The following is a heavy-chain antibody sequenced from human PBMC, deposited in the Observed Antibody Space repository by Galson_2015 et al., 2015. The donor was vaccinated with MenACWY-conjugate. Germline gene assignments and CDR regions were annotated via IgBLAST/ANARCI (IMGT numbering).Heavy chain of an antibody. V-gene: IGHV3-11*05. J-gene: IGHJ4*02. CDR2: ISSSSTYT. D-gene: IGHD1-1*01. CDR1: GFTFSDYY. Sequence: SLRLSCAASGFTFSDYYMSWIRQAPGKGLEWVPYISSSSTYTDHADSVKGRFTISRDNAKNSLYLQMNSLRAEDTAVYYCARVQGGTRGVNYWGQGTLVTVSS. CDR3: ARVQGGTRGVNY.